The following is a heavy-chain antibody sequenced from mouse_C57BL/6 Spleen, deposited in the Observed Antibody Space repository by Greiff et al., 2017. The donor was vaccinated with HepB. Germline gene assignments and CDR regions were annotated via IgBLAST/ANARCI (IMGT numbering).Heavy chain of an antibody. D-gene: IGHD3-1*01. CDR3: ARNLGTTDYAMDY. Sequence: VQLVESGPGLVQPSQSLSITCTVSGFSLTSYGVHWVRQSPGKGLEWLGVIWSGGSTDYNAAFISRLSISKDNSKSQVFFKMNSLQADDTAIYYRARNLGTTDYAMDYWGQGTSVTVSS. CDR1: GFSLTSYG. CDR2: IWSGGST. V-gene: IGHV2-2*01. J-gene: IGHJ4*01.